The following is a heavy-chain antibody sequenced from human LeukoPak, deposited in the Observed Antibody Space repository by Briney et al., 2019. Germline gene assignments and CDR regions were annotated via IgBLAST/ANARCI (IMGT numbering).Heavy chain of an antibody. J-gene: IGHJ4*02. CDR3: AGRGDCSSTSCPYYFDY. V-gene: IGHV4-34*01. D-gene: IGHD2-2*01. CDR2: INHSGST. Sequence: SETLSLTCAVYGGSFSGYYWSWIRQPPGKGLEWIGEINHSGSTNYNPSLKSRVTISVDTSKNQFSLKLRSVTAADTAVYYCAGRGDCSSTSCPYYFDYWGQGTLVTVSS. CDR1: GGSFSGYY.